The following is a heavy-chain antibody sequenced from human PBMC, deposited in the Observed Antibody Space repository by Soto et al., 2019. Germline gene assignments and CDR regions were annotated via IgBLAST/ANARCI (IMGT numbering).Heavy chain of an antibody. Sequence: QVQLVESGGGVVQPGRSLRLSCAASGFTFSSYGMHWVRQAPGKGLEWVAVISHDGSNKYYADSVKGRFTISGDNSKNTLYMQMNSLRAEDTAVYHCAKQYFQHWGQGTLVTIST. CDR1: GFTFSSYG. J-gene: IGHJ1*01. V-gene: IGHV3-30*18. CDR3: AKQYFQH. CDR2: ISHDGSNK.